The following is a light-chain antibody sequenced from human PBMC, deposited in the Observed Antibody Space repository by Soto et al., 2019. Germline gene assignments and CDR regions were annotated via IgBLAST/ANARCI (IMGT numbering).Light chain of an antibody. Sequence: EIVMTQSPATLSVFPGERVTLSCRASQSVSSNLAWYQQKPGQAPRLLIYGASTRATGIPARFSGSGSGTEFTLTISSLQSEDFAVYYCQHYNNWPPWTFGQGTKLEIK. CDR2: GAS. CDR1: QSVSSN. V-gene: IGKV3-15*01. J-gene: IGKJ1*01. CDR3: QHYNNWPPWT.